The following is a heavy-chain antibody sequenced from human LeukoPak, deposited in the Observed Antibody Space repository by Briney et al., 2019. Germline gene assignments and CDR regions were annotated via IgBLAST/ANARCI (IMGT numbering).Heavy chain of an antibody. CDR1: GYTFTNYY. Sequence: ASVKVSCKTSGYTFTNYYMHWVRQAPGQGLEWLGLVNPSGGGTTYAQKFQGRVTMTRDMSTSTVYMELSSLRSEDTAVYYCARDVRHRYCSSSSCYWGWLDPWGQGTLVTVSS. D-gene: IGHD2-2*01. J-gene: IGHJ5*02. V-gene: IGHV1-46*01. CDR3: ARDVRHRYCSSSSCYWGWLDP. CDR2: VNPSGGGT.